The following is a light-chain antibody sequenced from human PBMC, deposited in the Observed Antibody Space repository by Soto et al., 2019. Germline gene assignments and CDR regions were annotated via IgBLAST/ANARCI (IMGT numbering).Light chain of an antibody. CDR1: SSNIGSNF. V-gene: IGLV1-47*01. Sequence: QSVLTQPPSASGTPGQRVTISCSGSSSNIGSNFIYWYQQLPGTAPKLLIYRNNERPSGVPDRFSGSKSGTSASLAISGLRSEDEADYHCAAWDYSLSGVVFGGGTKVTVL. CDR2: RNN. J-gene: IGLJ2*01. CDR3: AAWDYSLSGVV.